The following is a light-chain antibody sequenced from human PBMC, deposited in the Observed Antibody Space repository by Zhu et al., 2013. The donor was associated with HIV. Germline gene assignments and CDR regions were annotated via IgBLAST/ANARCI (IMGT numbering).Light chain of an antibody. CDR1: TSNIGNNY. V-gene: IGLV1-51*01. Sequence: QSVLTQPPSVSAAPGQTVSISCSGSTSNIGNNYVSWYQQLPGTAPKLLIYDNNKRPSGIPDRISGSQSGTSATLGITGLQTGDEADYYCGTWDSSLSAGVFGGGTKLTVL. J-gene: IGLJ3*02. CDR2: DNN. CDR3: GTWDSSLSAGV.